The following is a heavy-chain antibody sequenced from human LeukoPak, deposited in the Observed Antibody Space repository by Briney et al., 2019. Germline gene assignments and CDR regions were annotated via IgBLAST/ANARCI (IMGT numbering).Heavy chain of an antibody. J-gene: IGHJ4*02. CDR2: IYYSGST. D-gene: IGHD4-17*01. CDR1: GGSFGSYY. V-gene: IGHV4-59*05. CDR3: AKYGDYVPIDY. Sequence: SETLSLTCGVNGGSFGSYYWSWIRQPPGQGLQWIGSIYYSGSTYYNPSLKSRVTISVDTSKNQFSLKLSSVTAADTTVYYCAKYGDYVPIDYWGQGTLVTVSS.